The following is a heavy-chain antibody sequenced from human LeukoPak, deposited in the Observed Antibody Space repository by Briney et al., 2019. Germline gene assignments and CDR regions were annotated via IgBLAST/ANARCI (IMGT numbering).Heavy chain of an antibody. CDR2: IFASGSA. CDR3: ARGVRETAINPFYYFDL. V-gene: IGHV4-4*07. J-gene: IGHJ4*02. CDR1: GASMTTYC. D-gene: IGHD2-21*02. Sequence: KPSETLSLTCSVPGASMTTYCWSWLRQPAGKGLEYIGRIFASGSASYNIALKSRVTMSIDTSQHQFSLRLKSVTAADTALYYCARGVRETAINPFYYFDLWGQGSLVTVSS.